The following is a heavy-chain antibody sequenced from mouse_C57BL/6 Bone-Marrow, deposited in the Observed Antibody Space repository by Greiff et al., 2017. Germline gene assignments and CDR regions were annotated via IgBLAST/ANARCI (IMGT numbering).Heavy chain of an antibody. Sequence: QVQLQQSGAELMKPGASVKLSCKATGYTFTGYWIEWVKQRPGHGLEWIGEILPGGGSTNYNEKFKGKATFTAETYSNTAYMQLSSLTTEDSHIYYGERLRIVYCGYDWYFDVWGTGTTVTVSS. D-gene: IGHD2-2*01. CDR2: ILPGGGST. CDR3: ERLRIVYCGYDWYFDV. CDR1: GYTFTGYW. V-gene: IGHV1-9*01. J-gene: IGHJ1*03.